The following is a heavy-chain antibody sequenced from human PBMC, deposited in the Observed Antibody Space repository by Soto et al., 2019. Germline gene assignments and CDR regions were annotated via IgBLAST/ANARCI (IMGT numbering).Heavy chain of an antibody. J-gene: IGHJ5*02. CDR1: GGSISSGGYY. Sequence: SETLSLTCTVSGGSISSGGYYWSWIRQHPGKGLEWIGYIYYSGSTYYNPSLKSRVTISIDTSKNHFSLKLSSVTAADTAVYYCARGDTTVAPSNWFDPWGQGNLVTVS. CDR3: ARGDTTVAPSNWFDP. D-gene: IGHD1-1*01. CDR2: IYYSGST. V-gene: IGHV4-31*03.